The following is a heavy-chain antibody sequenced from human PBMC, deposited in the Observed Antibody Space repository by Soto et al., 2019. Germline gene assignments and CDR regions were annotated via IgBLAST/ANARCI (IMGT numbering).Heavy chain of an antibody. D-gene: IGHD3-22*01. CDR1: GVSITSGSYY. V-gene: IGHV4-30-4*01. J-gene: IGHJ4*02. CDR3: ARGGYDTSGQTFIGWGPDC. Sequence: HVQLQESGPGPVTPSQTLSLSCTVSGVSITSGSYYWTWVRQSPGKALEWIGYRYYSGNTYYNPSLNCRASISVDTSNNQFSLKLTSVTAADTAVYYCARGGYDTSGQTFIGWGPDCWGQGTLVTVSS. CDR2: RYYSGNT.